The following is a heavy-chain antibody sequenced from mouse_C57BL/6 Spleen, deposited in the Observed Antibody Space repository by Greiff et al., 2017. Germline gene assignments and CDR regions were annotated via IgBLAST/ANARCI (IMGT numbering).Heavy chain of an antibody. CDR1: GYTFTDYY. Sequence: EVKLQQSGPELVKPGASVKISCKASGYTFTDYYMNWVKQSHGKSLEWIGDINPNNGGTSYNQKFKGKATLTVDKSSSTAYMELRSLTSEDSAVYYCARGNGPYYFDYWGQGTTLTVSS. CDR3: ARGNGPYYFDY. D-gene: IGHD1-1*02. CDR2: INPNNGGT. V-gene: IGHV1-26*01. J-gene: IGHJ2*01.